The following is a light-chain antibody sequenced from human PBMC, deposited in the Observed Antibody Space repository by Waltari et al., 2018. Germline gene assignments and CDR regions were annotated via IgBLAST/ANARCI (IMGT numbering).Light chain of an antibody. CDR2: GNN. CDR1: SSNIGGYT. J-gene: IGLJ3*02. V-gene: IGLV1-44*01. CDR3: AAWDDSLTWV. Sequence: QPVLTQPPSASGTPGQRVIISCSGSSSNIGGYTVNWYQQSPGTAPKLLIHGNNRRPSGVPDRFSGSKSGTSASLAISGLRSEDEADYYCAAWDDSLTWVFGGGTKLTVL.